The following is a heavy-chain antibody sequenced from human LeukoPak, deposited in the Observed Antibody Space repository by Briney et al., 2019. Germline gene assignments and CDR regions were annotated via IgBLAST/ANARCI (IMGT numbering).Heavy chain of an antibody. V-gene: IGHV4-61*02. J-gene: IGHJ4*02. Sequence: SETLSLTCTVSGGSISSGSYYWSWIRQPAGKGLEWIGRIYTSGSTNYNPSLKSRVTISVDTSKNQFSLKLSSVTAADTAVYYCARDLGYWGQGTLVTVSS. CDR3: ARDLGY. CDR2: IYTSGST. CDR1: GGSISSGSYY. D-gene: IGHD7-27*01.